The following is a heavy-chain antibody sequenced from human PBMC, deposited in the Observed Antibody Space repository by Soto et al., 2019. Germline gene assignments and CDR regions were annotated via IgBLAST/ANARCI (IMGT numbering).Heavy chain of an antibody. CDR1: GGTFSSYT. D-gene: IGHD6-13*01. CDR3: ARRAVGSSWYPSESMDV. V-gene: IGHV1-69*02. J-gene: IGHJ6*02. Sequence: QVQLVQSGAEVKKPGSSVKVSCKASGGTFSSYTISWVRQAPGQGLEWMGRIIPILGIANYAQKFQGRVTITADKSTSTAYMELSSLRSEDTAVYYCARRAVGSSWYPSESMDVWGQGTTVTVSS. CDR2: IIPILGIA.